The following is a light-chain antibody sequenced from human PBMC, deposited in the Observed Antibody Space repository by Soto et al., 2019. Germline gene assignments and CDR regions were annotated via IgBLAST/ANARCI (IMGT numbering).Light chain of an antibody. CDR1: SSDVGSYNL. CDR3: WSYAGSVV. CDR2: EVS. Sequence: QSVLTQPASVSGSPGQSITISCTGTSSDVGSYNLVSWYQQHPGKDPKLMIYEVSKRPSGVSNRFAGSKSVNTASLTISGLQAGDEDDYYCWSYAGSVVFVGGTMVTAL. V-gene: IGLV2-23*02. J-gene: IGLJ2*01.